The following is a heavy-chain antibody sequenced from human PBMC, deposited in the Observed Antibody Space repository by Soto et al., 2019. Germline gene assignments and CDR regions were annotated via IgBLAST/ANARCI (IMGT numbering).Heavy chain of an antibody. CDR1: GFTFSTYS. V-gene: IGHV3-48*01. CDR3: ARFSDYYDSSGYFDY. D-gene: IGHD3-22*01. Sequence: GGSLRLSCAASGFTFSTYSMNWVRQAPGKGLEWVSYISSSSSTIFYTDSVKGRFIVSRDNAKNSLYLQMNSLRAEDTAVYYCARFSDYYDSSGYFDYWGQGTLVTVSS. J-gene: IGHJ4*02. CDR2: ISSSSSTI.